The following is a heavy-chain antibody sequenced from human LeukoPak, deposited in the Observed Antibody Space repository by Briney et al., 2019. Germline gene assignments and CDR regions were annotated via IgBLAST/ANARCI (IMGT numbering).Heavy chain of an antibody. D-gene: IGHD3-22*01. J-gene: IGHJ4*02. CDR1: GGSISSSSYY. Sequence: PSETLSLTCTVSGGSISSSSYYWGWIRQPPGQGLEWIGSIYYSGSTYYNPSLKSRVTISVDTSKNQFSLKLSSVTAADTAVFYCARHPYDSSGPNAAYFDYWGQGTLVTVSS. V-gene: IGHV4-39*01. CDR3: ARHPYDSSGPNAAYFDY. CDR2: IYYSGST.